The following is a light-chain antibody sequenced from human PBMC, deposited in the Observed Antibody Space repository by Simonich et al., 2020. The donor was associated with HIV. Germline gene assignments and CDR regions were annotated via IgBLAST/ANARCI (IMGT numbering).Light chain of an antibody. CDR2: GAS. CDR3: QQYYNFPS. J-gene: IGKJ3*01. Sequence: VIWMTQSPSLLSASTGDRVTISCRLSHDISSYLAWYQEKPGKAPELLIYGASTLQSGVPSRFSGSGSGTNFTLTISCLQSEDFATYYCQQYYNFPSFGPGTKVDVK. V-gene: IGKV1D-8*01. CDR1: HDISSY.